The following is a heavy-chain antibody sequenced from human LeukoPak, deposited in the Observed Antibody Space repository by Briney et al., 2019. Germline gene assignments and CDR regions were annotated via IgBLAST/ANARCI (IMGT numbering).Heavy chain of an antibody. V-gene: IGHV4-61*02. CDR2: FHTSGST. Sequence: SETLSLTCTVSGGSISSGSYYWSWIRQPAGKGLEWIGRFHTSGSTDYNPSLKSRVSISVDTSKNHFSLKLSSVTAADTAVYYCASGGVSDFDYWGQGTLVTVSS. D-gene: IGHD3-16*01. J-gene: IGHJ4*02. CDR1: GGSISSGSYY. CDR3: ASGGVSDFDY.